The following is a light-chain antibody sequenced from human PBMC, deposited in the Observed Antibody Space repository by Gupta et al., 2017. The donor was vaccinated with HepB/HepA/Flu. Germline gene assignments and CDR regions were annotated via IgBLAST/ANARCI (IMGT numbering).Light chain of an antibody. Sequence: QVVLTQSPSASASLGASVSLTCTLSSVHSRYAIAWLQQQPDKGPRYLMTVNSDGSHTKGDGIPDRFSGSSFGPERYLAISSLQAEDAAEYFCQSWDTGFQVFGGGTKLTVL. V-gene: IGLV4-69*01. J-gene: IGLJ2*01. CDR3: QSWDTGFQV. CDR1: SVHSRYA. CDR2: VNSDGSH.